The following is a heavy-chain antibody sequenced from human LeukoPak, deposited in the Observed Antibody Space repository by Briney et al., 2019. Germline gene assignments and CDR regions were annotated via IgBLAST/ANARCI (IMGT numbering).Heavy chain of an antibody. CDR3: ARGRLLWADGMDV. D-gene: IGHD3-10*01. J-gene: IGHJ6*02. V-gene: IGHV4-34*01. CDR1: GGPFSGDY. CDR2: INHSGRT. Sequence: SETLSLTRAVYGGPFSGDYWSWIRQPPGKGLEWIGEINHSGRTNCNPSLRSRVTISVDTSKNQFSLKLSSVTAADTAVYYCARGRLLWADGMDVWGQGTTVTVSS.